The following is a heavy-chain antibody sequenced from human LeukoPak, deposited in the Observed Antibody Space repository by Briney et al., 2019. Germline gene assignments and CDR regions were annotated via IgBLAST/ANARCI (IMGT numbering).Heavy chain of an antibody. D-gene: IGHD7-27*01. CDR2: ISYDGSNK. V-gene: IGHV3-30-3*01. CDR1: GFTISNYA. J-gene: IGHJ3*02. Sequence: GGSLRLSCAASGFTISNYAIHWVRQAPGKGLEWVAVISYDGSNKYYADSVKGRFTISRDNSKNTLYLQMNSLRAEDTAVYYCARDRLTGFDAFDIWGQGTMVTVSS. CDR3: ARDRLTGFDAFDI.